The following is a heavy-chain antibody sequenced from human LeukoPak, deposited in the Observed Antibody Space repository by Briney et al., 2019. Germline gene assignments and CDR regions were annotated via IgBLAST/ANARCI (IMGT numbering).Heavy chain of an antibody. V-gene: IGHV1-18*01. CDR2: ISAYNGNT. Sequence: ASVKVSCKASGYTFTSYGISWVRQAPGQGLEWMGWISAYNGNTNYAQKLQGRVTMTTDTSTSTAYMELRSLRSDDTAVYYCARDHYYGSGSLLGYSYYGMDVWGQGTTVTVSS. J-gene: IGHJ6*02. CDR1: GYTFTSYG. D-gene: IGHD3-10*01. CDR3: ARDHYYGSGSLLGYSYYGMDV.